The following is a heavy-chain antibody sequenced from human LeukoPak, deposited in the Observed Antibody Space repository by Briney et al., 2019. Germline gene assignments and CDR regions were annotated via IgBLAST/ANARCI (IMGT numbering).Heavy chain of an antibody. V-gene: IGHV3-30*02. CDR1: GFTFSSYG. J-gene: IGHJ5*02. CDR3: ARGFWNYGENWFDP. CDR2: IRYDGSNK. Sequence: GGSLRLSCAASGFTFSSYGMHWVRQAPGKGLEWVAFIRYDGSNKYYADSVKGRFTISRDNSKNTLYLQMNSLRAEDTAVYYCARGFWNYGENWFDPWGQGTQVTVSS. D-gene: IGHD1-7*01.